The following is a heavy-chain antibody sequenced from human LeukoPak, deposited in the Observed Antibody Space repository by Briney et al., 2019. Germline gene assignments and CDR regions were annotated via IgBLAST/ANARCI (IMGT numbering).Heavy chain of an antibody. CDR3: ARAVLTGPFDY. V-gene: IGHV4-59*01. Sequence: SETLSLTCTVSGGSISSYYWSWIRQPPGKGLEWIGYIYYSGSTNYNPSLKSRVTISVDTSKNQFSLKLSSETAADTAVYYCARAVLTGPFDYWGQGTLVTVSS. D-gene: IGHD3-9*01. J-gene: IGHJ4*02. CDR2: IYYSGST. CDR1: GGSISSYY.